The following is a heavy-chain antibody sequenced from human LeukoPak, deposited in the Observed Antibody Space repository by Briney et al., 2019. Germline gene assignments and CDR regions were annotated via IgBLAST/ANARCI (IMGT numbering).Heavy chain of an antibody. CDR1: GGSISSYY. V-gene: IGHV4-59*01. Sequence: PSETLSLTCTVSGGSISSYYWNWIRQPPGKGLEWIGYIYYSGSTNYNPSLKSRVTISVDTSKNQFSLKLSSVTAADTAVYYCAREIRDGIDAFDIWGQGTMVTVSS. D-gene: IGHD1-26*01. CDR2: IYYSGST. CDR3: AREIRDGIDAFDI. J-gene: IGHJ3*02.